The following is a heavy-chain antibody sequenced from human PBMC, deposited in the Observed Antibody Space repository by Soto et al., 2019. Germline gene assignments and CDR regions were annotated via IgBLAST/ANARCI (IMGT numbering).Heavy chain of an antibody. D-gene: IGHD3-3*01. Sequence: GASVKVSCKASGYTFTSYGISWVRQAPGQGLEWMGWISAYNGNTNYAQKLQGRVTMTTDTSTSTAYMELRSLRSDDTAVYYCATGRTISGRRNRHYYYYYYMDVWGKGTTVTVSS. V-gene: IGHV1-18*01. CDR2: ISAYNGNT. CDR3: ATGRTISGRRNRHYYYYYYMDV. CDR1: GYTFTSYG. J-gene: IGHJ6*03.